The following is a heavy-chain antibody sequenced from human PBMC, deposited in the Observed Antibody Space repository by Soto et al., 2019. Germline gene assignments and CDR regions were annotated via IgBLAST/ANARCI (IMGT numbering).Heavy chain of an antibody. J-gene: IGHJ4*02. CDR2: IVPMSGTP. CDR3: ARKGGGDCPGGGCFSLDF. D-gene: IGHD2-15*01. V-gene: IGHV1-69*01. Sequence: QVQLVQSGAEVKKPGSSVKVSCKVSGATFRTNPIAWVRQAPGQGLEWMGGIVPMSGTPKYAQKFQDRVTIIADESTRTAYMELRTLSSEDTAIYYCARKGGGDCPGGGCFSLDFWGQGTLITVSS. CDR1: GATFRTNP.